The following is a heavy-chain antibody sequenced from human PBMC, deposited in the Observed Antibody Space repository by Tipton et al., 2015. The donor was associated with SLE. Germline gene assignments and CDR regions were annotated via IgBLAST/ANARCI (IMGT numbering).Heavy chain of an antibody. J-gene: IGHJ4*02. CDR1: GFTFDDYA. V-gene: IGHV3-9*03. CDR3: AKGSLYNWNRPSYFDY. CDR2: ISWNSGSI. Sequence: SLRLSCAASGFTFDDYAMHWVRQAPGKGLEWVSGISWNSGSIGYADSVKGRFTISRDNAKNSLYLQMNSLRAEDMALYYCAKGSLYNWNRPSYFDYWGQGTLVTVSS. D-gene: IGHD1-20*01.